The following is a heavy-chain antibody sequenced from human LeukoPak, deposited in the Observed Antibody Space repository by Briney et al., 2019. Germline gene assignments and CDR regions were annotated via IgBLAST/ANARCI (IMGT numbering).Heavy chain of an antibody. V-gene: IGHV1-2*06. J-gene: IGHJ4*02. Sequence: HRASVKVSRKASGYTFTGYYMHWVRQAPGQGLEWMGRINPNSGGTNYAQKFQSRVTMTRDTSISTAYMEPSRLRSDDTAVYYCASVSFYSSSSSYCGQGTLVTVSS. D-gene: IGHD6-6*01. CDR3: ASVSFYSSSSSY. CDR2: INPNSGGT. CDR1: GYTFTGYY.